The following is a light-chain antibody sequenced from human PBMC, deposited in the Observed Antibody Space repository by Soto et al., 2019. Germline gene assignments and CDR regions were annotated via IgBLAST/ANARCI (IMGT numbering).Light chain of an antibody. V-gene: IGLV2-14*03. CDR2: DVS. CDR3: SSYTSSSTPLI. Sequence: QSALTQPASVSGSPGQSFTISCTGTSSDVGGYNFVSWYQQHPGKAPKLMIYDVSNRPSGVSNRFSGSKSGNTASLTISGLQAEDEADYYCSSYTSSSTPLIFGTGTKLTVL. J-gene: IGLJ1*01. CDR1: SSDVGGYNF.